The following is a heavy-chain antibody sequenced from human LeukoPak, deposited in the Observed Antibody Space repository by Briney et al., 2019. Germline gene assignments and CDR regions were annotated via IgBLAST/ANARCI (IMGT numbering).Heavy chain of an antibody. CDR1: VYTFSVYS. CDR3: ARDRATVTTKYFQH. Sequence: GGSLRLSCAPSVYTFSVYSVNWVRQAPGKGGECISYISYSSSTLYYADSVEGRFTISRDNAKNSLYLQMNSVRDEDTAVYYCARDRATVTTKYFQHWGQGTLVTVSS. CDR2: ISYSSSTL. D-gene: IGHD4-17*01. V-gene: IGHV3-48*02. J-gene: IGHJ1*01.